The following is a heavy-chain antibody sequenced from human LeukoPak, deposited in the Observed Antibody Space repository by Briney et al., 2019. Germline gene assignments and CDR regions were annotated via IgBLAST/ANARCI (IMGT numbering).Heavy chain of an antibody. D-gene: IGHD5-24*01. CDR3: ARHRSGWLQSSFDY. CDR2: IFYSGST. Sequence: SETLSLTCTVSSGSISDSNFYWGWIRQPPGKGLEWVGSIFYSGSTDYNPALKSRVTISVDTSKNQFSLKLSSVTAADTAVYYCARHRSGWLQSSFDYWGQGTLVTVSS. V-gene: IGHV4-39*01. J-gene: IGHJ4*02. CDR1: SGSISDSNFY.